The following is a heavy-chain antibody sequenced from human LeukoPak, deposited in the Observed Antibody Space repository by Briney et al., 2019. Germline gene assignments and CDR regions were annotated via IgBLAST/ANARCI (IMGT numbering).Heavy chain of an antibody. Sequence: SVKVPCKASGFTFTSSAMQWVRQAPGQGLEWMGWINPNSGGTNYAQKFQGRVTMTRDTSISTAYMELSRLRSDDAAVYYCARDQGSNYYDSSGYYDYWGQGTLVTVSS. CDR1: GFTFTSSA. J-gene: IGHJ4*02. V-gene: IGHV1-2*02. CDR3: ARDQGSNYYDSSGYYDY. D-gene: IGHD3-22*01. CDR2: INPNSGGT.